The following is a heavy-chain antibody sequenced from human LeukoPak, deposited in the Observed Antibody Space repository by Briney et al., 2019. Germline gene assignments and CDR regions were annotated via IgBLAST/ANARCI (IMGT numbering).Heavy chain of an antibody. Sequence: NPSETLSLTCTVSGGSISSGSYYWSWIRQPAGKGLEWIGRIYTSGSTNYNPSLKSRITISVDTSKNQFSLQLNSMTPEDTAVYYCARGGLISLANTPLGAFDIWGQGTMVSVSS. CDR2: IYTSGST. CDR3: ARGGLISLANTPLGAFDI. D-gene: IGHD3/OR15-3a*01. CDR1: GGSISSGSYY. J-gene: IGHJ3*02. V-gene: IGHV4-61*02.